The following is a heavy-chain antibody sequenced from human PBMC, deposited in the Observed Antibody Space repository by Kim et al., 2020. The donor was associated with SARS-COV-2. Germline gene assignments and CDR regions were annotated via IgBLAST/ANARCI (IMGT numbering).Heavy chain of an antibody. CDR1: GFTFSSYG. CDR2: ISYDGSNK. J-gene: IGHJ6*02. D-gene: IGHD3-3*01. V-gene: IGHV3-30*18. CDR3: AKDLQGYAYYDFWSGYYLVGYYYGIDV. Sequence: GGSLRLSCAASGFTFSSYGMHWVRQAPGKGLEFVAVISYDGSNKYYADSVKGRFTISRDNSKSTLYLQMNSLRAEDTAVYYCAKDLQGYAYYDFWSGYYLVGYYYGIDVWGQGTTVTVSS.